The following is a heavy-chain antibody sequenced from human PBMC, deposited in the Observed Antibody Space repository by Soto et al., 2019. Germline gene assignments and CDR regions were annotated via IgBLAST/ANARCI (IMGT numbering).Heavy chain of an antibody. J-gene: IGHJ5*02. Sequence: SETLSLSSTVSGDFISSSFYYWGWIRQPPGKGLQWIGSISYSGSSNYNPSLNSRVTISVDTSNNHFSLNLSSVTAADTAVYYCARLSLFGLRPDSSEPWGQGTLVPLSS. CDR3: ARLSLFGLRPDSSEP. D-gene: IGHD4-17*01. CDR2: ISYSGSS. CDR1: GDFISSSFYY. V-gene: IGHV4-39*02.